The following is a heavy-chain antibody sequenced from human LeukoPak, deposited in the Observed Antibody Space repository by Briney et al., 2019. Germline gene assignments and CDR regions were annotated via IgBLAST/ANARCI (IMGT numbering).Heavy chain of an antibody. CDR3: ASRRFGGLYGVDV. J-gene: IGHJ6*02. V-gene: IGHV4-61*02. CDR1: GGSISSGSYY. Sequence: PSETLSLTCTVSGGSISSGSYYWSWIRQPAGKGLEWIGRIYTSGSTNYNPSLKSRVTISVDTSKNQFSLKLSSVTAADTAVYYCASRRFGGLYGVDVWGQGTTVTVSS. D-gene: IGHD3-10*01. CDR2: IYTSGST.